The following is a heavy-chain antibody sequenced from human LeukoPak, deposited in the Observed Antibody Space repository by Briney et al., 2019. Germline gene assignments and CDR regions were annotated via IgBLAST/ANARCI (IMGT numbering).Heavy chain of an antibody. J-gene: IGHJ4*02. D-gene: IGHD3-9*01. CDR2: TYYRSKWYT. V-gene: IGHV6-1*01. Sequence: SQILSLTWAISGYIVSSNCAAWNWLRQSPSRGLEWLGRTYYRSKWYTYYAVSVKSRISINRDTSKNQFSLQLNSVTPEDTAVYYCARSTGPIDYWGQGTLVTVSS. CDR3: ARSTGPIDY. CDR1: GYIVSSNCAA.